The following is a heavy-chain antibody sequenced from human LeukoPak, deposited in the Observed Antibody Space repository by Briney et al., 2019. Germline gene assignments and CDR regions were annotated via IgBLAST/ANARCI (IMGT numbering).Heavy chain of an antibody. D-gene: IGHD5-24*01. Sequence: GESLRLSCAASGFTFSKAWMNWVRQAPGKGLEWGGRLKSETDGWTTDYAAPVKGRFTISRDDSKNTVPLQMSSLKAEDTAMYYGTTMANYWGQGTLVTVSS. J-gene: IGHJ4*02. V-gene: IGHV3-15*01. CDR3: TTMANY. CDR2: LKSETDGWTT. CDR1: GFTFSKAW.